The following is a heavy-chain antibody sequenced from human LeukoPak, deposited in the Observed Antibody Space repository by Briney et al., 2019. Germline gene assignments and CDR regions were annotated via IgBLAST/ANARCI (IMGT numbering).Heavy chain of an antibody. CDR2: INPNSGGT. CDR3: ARDHQLPLLGWFDP. D-gene: IGHD2-2*01. CDR1: GYRFTGYY. V-gene: IGHV1-2*02. Sequence: ASVKVSCKTSGYRFTGYYMHWVRQAPGQGLEWMGWINPNSGGTNYAQKFQGRVTMTRDTSISTAYMELTRLRSDDTAVYYCARDHQLPLLGWFDPWGQGTLVTVSS. J-gene: IGHJ5*02.